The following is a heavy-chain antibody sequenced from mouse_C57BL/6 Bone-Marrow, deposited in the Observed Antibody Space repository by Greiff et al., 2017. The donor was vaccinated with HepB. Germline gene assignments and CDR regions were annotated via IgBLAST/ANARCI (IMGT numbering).Heavy chain of an antibody. J-gene: IGHJ3*01. Sequence: QVQLQQSGPELVKPGASVKISCKASGYAFSSSWMNWVKQRPGKGLEWIGRIYPGDGDTNYNGKFKGKATLTADKSSSTAYMQLSSLTSEDSAVYFCARSPADYYGSQFAYWGQGTLVTVSA. V-gene: IGHV1-82*01. CDR1: GYAFSSSW. CDR3: ARSPADYYGSQFAY. D-gene: IGHD1-1*01. CDR2: IYPGDGDT.